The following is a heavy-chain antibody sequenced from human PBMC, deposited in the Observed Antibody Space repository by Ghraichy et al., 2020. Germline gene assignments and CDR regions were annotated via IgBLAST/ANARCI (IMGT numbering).Heavy chain of an antibody. CDR1: GGSISSSSYY. D-gene: IGHD3-3*01. J-gene: IGHJ5*02. CDR2: IYYSGST. Sequence: SETLSLTCTVSGGSISSSSYYWGWIRQPPGKGLEWIGSIYYSGSTYYNPSLKSRVTISVDTSKNQFSLKLSSVTAADTAVYYCARHHEDYDFWSGYPGERVRNWFDPWGQGTLVTVSS. CDR3: ARHHEDYDFWSGYPGERVRNWFDP. V-gene: IGHV4-39*01.